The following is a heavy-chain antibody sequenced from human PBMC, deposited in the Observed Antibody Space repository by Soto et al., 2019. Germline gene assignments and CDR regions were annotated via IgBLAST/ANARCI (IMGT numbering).Heavy chain of an antibody. Sequence: SVKVSCKASGGTFSSYAISWVRQAPGQGLEWMGGIIPIFGTANYAQKFQGRVTITADESTSTAYMELSSLRSDDTAVYFCARDLDGSGSYYTNYWGQGTLVTVSS. CDR1: GGTFSSYA. CDR3: ARDLDGSGSYYTNY. CDR2: IIPIFGTA. J-gene: IGHJ4*02. V-gene: IGHV1-69*13. D-gene: IGHD3-10*01.